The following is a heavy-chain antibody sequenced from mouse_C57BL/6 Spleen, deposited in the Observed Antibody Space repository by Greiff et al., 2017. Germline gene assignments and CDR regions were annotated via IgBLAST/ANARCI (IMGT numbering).Heavy chain of an antibody. J-gene: IGHJ2*01. CDR1: GYTFTGYW. CDR2: IDPSDSET. V-gene: IGHV1-52*01. CDR3: AREIHYDGSLFDY. Sequence: VQLQQPGAELVRPGSSVKLSCKASGYTFTGYWMHWVKQRPIQGLEWIGNIDPSDSETHYNQKFKDKATLTVDKSSSTAYMQLSSLTSEDSAVXYCAREIHYDGSLFDYWGHGTTRTVSS. D-gene: IGHD1-1*01.